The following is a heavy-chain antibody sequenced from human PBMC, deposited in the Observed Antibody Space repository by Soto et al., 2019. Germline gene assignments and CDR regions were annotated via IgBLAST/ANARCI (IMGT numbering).Heavy chain of an antibody. CDR3: TRVAPTHLIGYSGWFGP. CDR1: GFTFDDYA. CDR2: ITWNGGRV. V-gene: IGHV3-9*01. J-gene: IGHJ5*02. Sequence: EVQLVESGGGLVQPGRSLRLSCAVSGFTFDDYAMHWVRQAPGKGLEWVSGITWNGGRVGYADSVKGRFTISRDNAGNSLYLQMKSLKPEDTALYSCTRVAPTHLIGYSGWFGPWGQGTLVTVSS. D-gene: IGHD3-9*01.